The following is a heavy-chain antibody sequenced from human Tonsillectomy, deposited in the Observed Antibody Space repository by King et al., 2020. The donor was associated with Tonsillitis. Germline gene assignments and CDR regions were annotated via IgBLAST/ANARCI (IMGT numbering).Heavy chain of an antibody. J-gene: IGHJ3*02. CDR1: GFTFDDSA. CDR2: IICNSGNI. CDR3: AKVLYIAAGRPSDVFDI. D-gene: IGHD6-13*01. V-gene: IGHV3-9*01. Sequence: VQLVESGGGLVQPGRSLRLSCAASGFTFDDSAMHWVRQAPGKGLEWVSGIICNSGNIGSAGSVKGRFTISRDNAKNSLYLQMNSLRAEDTAFYYCAKVLYIAAGRPSDVFDIWGQGTMVTVSS.